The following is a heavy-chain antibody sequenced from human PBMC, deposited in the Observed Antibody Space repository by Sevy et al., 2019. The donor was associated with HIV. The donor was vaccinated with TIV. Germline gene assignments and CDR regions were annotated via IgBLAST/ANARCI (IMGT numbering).Heavy chain of an antibody. CDR3: ARSEWSGYCGYDWVADGNFFDS. CDR2: TYYRSNWYN. J-gene: IGHJ5*01. V-gene: IGHV6-1*01. D-gene: IGHD5-12*01. Sequence: KQSQTLSLTCAISGDSVSSNSAAWNWIRQSPSRGLEWLGRTYYRSNWYNDYAVSVQSRITINPDTSNNQFSLHRNSLTPEDTAVYYCARSEWSGYCGYDWVADGNFFDSWGQGTLVTVSS. CDR1: GDSVSSNSAA.